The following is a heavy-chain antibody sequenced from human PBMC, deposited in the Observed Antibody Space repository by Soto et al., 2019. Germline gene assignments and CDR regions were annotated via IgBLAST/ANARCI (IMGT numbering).Heavy chain of an antibody. CDR2: INPNSGGT. CDR3: XXXXXXXXXXXXXXYYYMDV. CDR1: GYTFTGYY. Sequence: QVQLVQSGAEVKKPGASVKVSCKASGYTFTGYYMHWVXXXPGQGLEWMGWINPNSGGTNYAQKFQGXXXXXXXXXXXXXXXXXXXXXXXXXXXXXXXXXXXXXXXXXXXXYYYMDVWGKGTTVTVSS. V-gene: IGHV1-2*02. J-gene: IGHJ6*03.